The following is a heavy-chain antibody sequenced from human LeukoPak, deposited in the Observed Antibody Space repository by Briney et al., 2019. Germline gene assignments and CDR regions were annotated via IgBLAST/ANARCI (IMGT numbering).Heavy chain of an antibody. Sequence: SETLSLTCAVSGGSISSGGYSWSWIRQPPGKGLEWIGYIYHSGSTYYNPSLKSRVTISVDRSKNQFSLKLSSVTAADTAVYYCARYGDYVGNWFDPWGQGTLVTVSS. CDR1: GGSISSGGYS. V-gene: IGHV4-30-2*01. CDR3: ARYGDYVGNWFDP. D-gene: IGHD4-17*01. CDR2: IYHSGST. J-gene: IGHJ5*02.